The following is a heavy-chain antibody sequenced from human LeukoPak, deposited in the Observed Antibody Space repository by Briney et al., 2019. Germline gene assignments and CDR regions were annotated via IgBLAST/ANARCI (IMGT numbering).Heavy chain of an antibody. CDR1: GGSMNFYY. D-gene: IGHD5-12*01. CDR3: ARGQVGTIETRKLAFDI. V-gene: IGHV4-4*07. CDR2: IYTSGTT. J-gene: IGHJ3*02. Sequence: PSETLSLTCSVSGGSMNFYYWGWVRQPAGKGLEWIGRIYTSGTTKYSPSLESRVTMSIDTSKSQFTLTLTSVTAADTAVYFCARGQVGTIETRKLAFDIRGQGTMVAVSS.